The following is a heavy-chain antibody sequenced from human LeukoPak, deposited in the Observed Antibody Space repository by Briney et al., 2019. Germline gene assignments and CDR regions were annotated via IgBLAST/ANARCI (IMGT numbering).Heavy chain of an antibody. CDR1: GFTFSSYG. CDR3: AKDPFTTTGTTVDY. Sequence: GGSLRLSCAASGFTFSSYGMHWVRQAPGKGLEWVAVISYDGSNKYYADSVKGRFTISRDNSKNTLYLQMNSLRAEDTAVYYCAKDPFTTTGTTVDYWGQGTLVTVSS. J-gene: IGHJ4*02. D-gene: IGHD1-7*01. CDR2: ISYDGSNK. V-gene: IGHV3-30*18.